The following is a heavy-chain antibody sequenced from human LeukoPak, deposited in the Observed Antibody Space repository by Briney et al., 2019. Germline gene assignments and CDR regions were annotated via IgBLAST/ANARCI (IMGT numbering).Heavy chain of an antibody. D-gene: IGHD4-11*01. J-gene: IGHJ6*03. CDR3: AHSNSYYYYYMDV. CDR1: GFTFSSYS. CDR2: ISSSSSTI. Sequence: GGSLRLPCAASGFTFSSYSMNWVRKAPGKGLEWVSYISSSSSTIYYADSVKGRFTISRDNAKNSLYLQVNSLRGEDTAVYYCAHSNSYYYYYMDVWGKGTTVTVSS. V-gene: IGHV3-48*01.